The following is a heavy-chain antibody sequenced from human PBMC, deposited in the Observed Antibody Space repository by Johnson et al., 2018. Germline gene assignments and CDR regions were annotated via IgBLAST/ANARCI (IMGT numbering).Heavy chain of an antibody. V-gene: IGHV3-23*04. Sequence: EVQLVESGGASVQPGGSLRLSCSASGFTFSKYVINWVRQAPGKGLECVSSISGSSGGTNYAGSVKGRFTISRDHSKNMVFLQMDNLRAEDTAVYYCAKGGVLHSSYYYMDVWGKGTTVVVCS. CDR1: GFTFSKYV. D-gene: IGHD2/OR15-2a*01. J-gene: IGHJ6*03. CDR2: ISGSSGGT. CDR3: AKGGVLHSSYYYMDV.